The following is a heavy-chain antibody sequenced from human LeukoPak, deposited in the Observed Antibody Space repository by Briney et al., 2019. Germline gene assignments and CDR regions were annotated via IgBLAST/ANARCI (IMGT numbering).Heavy chain of an antibody. CDR3: ARPRGTGGFVLDY. J-gene: IGHJ4*02. CDR1: GYRFTSYW. Sequence: GESLKISCKGSGYRFTSYWIGWGRQMPGKGLEWMGIIYPGDSDTRYSPSFQGQVTISADKSVSTSYLQWSSLKASDTAMYYCARPRGTGGFVLDYWGQGTLVTVSS. V-gene: IGHV5-51*01. D-gene: IGHD2-8*02. CDR2: IYPGDSDT.